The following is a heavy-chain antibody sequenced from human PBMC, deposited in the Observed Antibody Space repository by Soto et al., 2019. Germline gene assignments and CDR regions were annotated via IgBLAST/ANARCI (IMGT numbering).Heavy chain of an antibody. Sequence: QVQLVESGGGVVQPGRSLRLSCAVSGFTFNNSGMHWIRKAPGKGLEWVAVISFDGSETYYADSMKGRFTISRDNSKNMLQLQMNSLRAEDTAIYYCAKDRVPGAYGHYYGMDVWGQGTTVTVSS. D-gene: IGHD6-19*01. CDR1: GFTFNNSG. V-gene: IGHV3-30*18. CDR3: AKDRVPGAYGHYYGMDV. CDR2: ISFDGSET. J-gene: IGHJ6*02.